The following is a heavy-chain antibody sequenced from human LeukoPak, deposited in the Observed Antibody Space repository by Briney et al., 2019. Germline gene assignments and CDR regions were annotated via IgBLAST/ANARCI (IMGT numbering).Heavy chain of an antibody. CDR1: GYTFTSYY. CDR3: AREVAAAGSIDY. J-gene: IGHJ4*02. D-gene: IGHD6-13*01. Sequence: ASVKVSCKASGYTFTSYYMHWVRQAPGQGLEWMGIINPSGGNTGYAQKFQGRVTMTRNTSISTAYMELSSLRSEDTAVYYCAREVAAAGSIDYWGQGTLVTVSS. V-gene: IGHV1-46*01. CDR2: INPSGGNT.